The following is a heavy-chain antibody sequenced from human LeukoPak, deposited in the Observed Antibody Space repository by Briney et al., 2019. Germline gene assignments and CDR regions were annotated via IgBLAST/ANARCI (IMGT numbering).Heavy chain of an antibody. Sequence: PGGSLRLSCAASGFTFSSYWMSWVRQAPGKGLEWVANIKQDGSEKYYVDSVKGRFTISRDNAKNSLYLQMNSLRAEDTAVYYCARKGGYSGYALDYWGQGTLVTVSS. CDR1: GFTFSSYW. CDR3: ARKGGYSGYALDY. J-gene: IGHJ4*02. CDR2: IKQDGSEK. D-gene: IGHD5-12*01. V-gene: IGHV3-7*01.